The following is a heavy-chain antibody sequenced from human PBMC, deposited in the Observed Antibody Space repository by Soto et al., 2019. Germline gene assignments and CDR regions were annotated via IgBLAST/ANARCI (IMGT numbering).Heavy chain of an antibody. CDR3: AREMVLLWFGDPGYYYYMDV. D-gene: IGHD3-10*01. CDR2: INHSGST. Sequence: SATLSLTCAVYVCSFSGYYLSWIHQPPGKGLEWIGEINHSGSTNYNPSLKNRVTISVDTSKNQFSLKLSSVTAADTAVYYCAREMVLLWFGDPGYYYYMDVWGEGTPVTVSS. V-gene: IGHV4-34*01. CDR1: VCSFSGYY. J-gene: IGHJ6*03.